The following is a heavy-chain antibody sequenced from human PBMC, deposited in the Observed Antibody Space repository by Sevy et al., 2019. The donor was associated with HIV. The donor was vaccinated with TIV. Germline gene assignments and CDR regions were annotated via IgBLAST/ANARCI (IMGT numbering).Heavy chain of an antibody. CDR1: GFSYSSYG. J-gene: IGHJ4*02. D-gene: IGHD2-21*01. CDR3: VKEGGGEGGDH. CDR2: IQYDGSNK. Sequence: GGSLRLSCAASGFSYSSYGMHWVRQAPGKGLEWVAYIQYDGSNKDYVDSVKSRFTISRDNSKNTLDLQMNSLRVEDTAVYYCVKEGGGEGGDHWGQGTLVTVSS. V-gene: IGHV3-30*02.